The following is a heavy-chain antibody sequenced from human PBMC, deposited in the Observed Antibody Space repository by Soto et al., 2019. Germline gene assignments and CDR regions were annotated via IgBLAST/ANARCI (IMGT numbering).Heavy chain of an antibody. Sequence: SETLSLTCTVSGGSISSYYWSWIRQPPGKGLEWIGYIYYSGSTNYNPSLKSRVTISVDTSKNQFSLKLSSVTAADTAVYYCARHGVGWLVHFPNYFDYWGQGTLVTVSS. CDR1: GGSISSYY. J-gene: IGHJ4*02. CDR3: ARHGVGWLVHFPNYFDY. D-gene: IGHD6-19*01. V-gene: IGHV4-59*08. CDR2: IYYSGST.